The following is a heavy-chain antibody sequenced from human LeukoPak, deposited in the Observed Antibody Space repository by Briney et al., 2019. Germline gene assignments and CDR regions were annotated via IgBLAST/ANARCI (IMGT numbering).Heavy chain of an antibody. J-gene: IGHJ4*02. CDR3: TAGEGFTDFDS. D-gene: IGHD3-16*01. CDR2: IKRETDGGTT. Sequence: GGSLRLSCAASGFSFSNAWMSWVRQAPGKGLEWVGRIKRETDGGTTIYTAPVKGRFSISRDDSKNTVFLQMSSLKTEDTAVYYCTAGEGFTDFDSWGQGTLVTVSS. V-gene: IGHV3-15*01. CDR1: GFSFSNAW.